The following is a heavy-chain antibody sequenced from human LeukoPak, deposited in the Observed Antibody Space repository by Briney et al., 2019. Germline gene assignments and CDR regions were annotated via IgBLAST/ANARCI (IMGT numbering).Heavy chain of an antibody. D-gene: IGHD3-10*01. CDR1: GGSFSGYY. J-gene: IGHJ5*02. Sequence: PSETLSLTCAVYGGSFSGYYWSWIRQPPGKGLEWIGEINHSGSTNYNPSLKSRVTISVDTSKNQFSLKLSSVTAAETAVYYCARAKLYYYGSGSPRWFDPWAREPWSPSPQ. V-gene: IGHV4-34*01. CDR2: INHSGST. CDR3: ARAKLYYYGSGSPRWFDP.